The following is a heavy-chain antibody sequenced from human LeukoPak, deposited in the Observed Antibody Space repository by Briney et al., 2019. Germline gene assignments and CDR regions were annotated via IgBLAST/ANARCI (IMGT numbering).Heavy chain of an antibody. V-gene: IGHV4-39*07. Sequence: EPSETLSLTCTVSGGSISSSSYYWGWIRQPPGKGLEWIGSIYYSGSTYYNPSLKSRVTISVDTSKNQFSLKLSSVTAADTAVYYCARGGLLWFGELFGNRDAFDIWGQGTMVTVSS. CDR1: GGSISSSSYY. J-gene: IGHJ3*02. CDR3: ARGGLLWFGELFGNRDAFDI. D-gene: IGHD3-10*01. CDR2: IYYSGST.